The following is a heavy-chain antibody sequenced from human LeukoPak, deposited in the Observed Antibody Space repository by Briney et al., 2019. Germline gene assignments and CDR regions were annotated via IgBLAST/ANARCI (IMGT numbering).Heavy chain of an antibody. CDR1: GFTVSSNY. Sequence: GVSLRLSCAASGFTVSSNYMSWVRQAPGKGLEWVSLIYSGGNTYYADSVKGRFTISRDNSKNTLYLQMNSLRAEDTAVYYCARDPAFDIWGQGTMVTVSS. CDR2: IYSGGNT. CDR3: ARDPAFDI. J-gene: IGHJ3*02. V-gene: IGHV3-53*01.